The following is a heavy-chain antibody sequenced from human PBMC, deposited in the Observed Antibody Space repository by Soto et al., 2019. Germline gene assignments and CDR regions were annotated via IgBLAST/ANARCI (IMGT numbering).Heavy chain of an antibody. CDR2: IYYSGST. V-gene: IGHV4-31*03. Sequence: PSETLYLTCTVSGGSISSGGYYWSWIRQHPGKGLEWIGYIYYSGSTYYNPSLKSRVTISVDTSKNQFSLKLSSVTAADTAVYYCARDSYYDSSGYPSKDAFDIWGQGTMVTVSS. D-gene: IGHD3-22*01. CDR3: ARDSYYDSSGYPSKDAFDI. J-gene: IGHJ3*02. CDR1: GGSISSGGYY.